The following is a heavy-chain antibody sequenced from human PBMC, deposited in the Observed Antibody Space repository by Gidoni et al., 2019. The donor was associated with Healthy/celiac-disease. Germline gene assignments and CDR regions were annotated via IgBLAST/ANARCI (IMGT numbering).Heavy chain of an antibody. CDR2: ISGSGGST. J-gene: IGHJ4*02. D-gene: IGHD6-19*01. Sequence: EVQLLESGGGLVQPGGSLRLSCAASGCTFSSYAMSWVRQAPGKGLEWVSAISGSGGSTYYADSVKGRFTISRDNSKNTLYLQMNSLRAEDTAVYYCAKLYSSGWSKSYYYFDYWGQGTLVTVSS. CDR1: GCTFSSYA. CDR3: AKLYSSGWSKSYYYFDY. V-gene: IGHV3-23*01.